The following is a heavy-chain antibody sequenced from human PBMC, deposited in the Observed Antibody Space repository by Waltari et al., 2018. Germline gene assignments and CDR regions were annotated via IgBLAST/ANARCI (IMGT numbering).Heavy chain of an antibody. D-gene: IGHD6-19*01. V-gene: IGHV3-74*01. CDR2: INSDGSST. CDR1: GFPFDTYW. Sequence: EVQLVESGGGLVQPGGSLRLSCAASGFPFDTYWMQWVRQVPGKGLVWVSRINSDGSSTSYADSVKGRFTISRDNAKNTVYLQMNSLRAEDTAVYYCVRDRDSGWPFDYWGQGTLVTVSS. CDR3: VRDRDSGWPFDY. J-gene: IGHJ4*02.